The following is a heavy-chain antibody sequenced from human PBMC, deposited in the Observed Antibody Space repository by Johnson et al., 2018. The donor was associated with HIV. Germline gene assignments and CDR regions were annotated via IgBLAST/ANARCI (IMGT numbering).Heavy chain of an antibody. CDR1: GFTFSDYY. CDR2: ISSSGSTI. D-gene: IGHD3-22*01. V-gene: IGHV3-11*04. J-gene: IGHJ3*02. Sequence: VQLVESGGGLVQPGGSLRLSCAASGFTFSDYYMSWIRQAPGKGLEWVSYISSSGSTIYYADSVKGRFTISRDNAKNSLYLQMNSLRAEDTAVYFCAGYHISGYYYDAFDIWGQGTMVTVSS. CDR3: AGYHISGYYYDAFDI.